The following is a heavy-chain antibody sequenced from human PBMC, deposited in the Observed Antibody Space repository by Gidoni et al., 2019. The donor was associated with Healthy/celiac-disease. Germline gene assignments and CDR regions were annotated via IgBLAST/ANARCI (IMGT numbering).Heavy chain of an antibody. Sequence: QLQLQESGPGLVKPSATLSRTCTVSGGSISSSSYYWGRIRQPPGKGLECLGSLYSRGSTYYNPSLKSRVTISVDTSKNQFSLKLSSVTAAYTAVYYCASQYYYDSSGYLYYFDYWGQGTLVTVSS. J-gene: IGHJ4*02. V-gene: IGHV4-39*01. CDR2: LYSRGST. CDR3: ASQYYYDSSGYLYYFDY. CDR1: GGSISSSSYY. D-gene: IGHD3-22*01.